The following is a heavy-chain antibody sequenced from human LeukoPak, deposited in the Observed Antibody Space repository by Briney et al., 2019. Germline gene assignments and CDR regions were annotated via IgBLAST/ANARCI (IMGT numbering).Heavy chain of an antibody. CDR2: FYPEDGET. CDR1: GYTLTELS. J-gene: IGHJ4*02. Sequence: GASVKVSCKVSGYTLTELSMHWVRQAPGKGLEWMGGFYPEDGETIYAQKFQGRVTMTEDTSTDTAYMELSSLRSEDTAVYYCATMVPVDTAMVTLPFDYWGQGTLVTVSS. CDR3: ATMVPVDTAMVTLPFDY. D-gene: IGHD5-18*01. V-gene: IGHV1-24*01.